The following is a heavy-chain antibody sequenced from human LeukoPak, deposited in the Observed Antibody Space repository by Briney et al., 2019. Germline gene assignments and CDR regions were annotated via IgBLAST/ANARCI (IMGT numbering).Heavy chain of an antibody. CDR2: IYYSGST. J-gene: IGHJ3*02. CDR3: ARGSLVRGAFDI. V-gene: IGHV4-59*01. Sequence: SETLSLTCTVSGGSISSYYWSWIRQPPGKGLEWIGYIYYSGSTNYNPSLKSRVTISVDTSKSQFSLKLSSVTAADTAVYYCARGSLVRGAFDIWGQGTMVTVSS. CDR1: GGSISSYY. D-gene: IGHD3-10*01.